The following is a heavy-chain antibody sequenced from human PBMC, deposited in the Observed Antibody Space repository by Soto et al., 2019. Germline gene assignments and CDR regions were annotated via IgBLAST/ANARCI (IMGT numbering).Heavy chain of an antibody. V-gene: IGHV4-59*01. Sequence: SETLSLTCTVSGGSISSYYWSWIRQPPGKGLEWIGYIYYSGSTNYNPSLKSRVTISVDTSKNQFSLKLSSVTAADTAVYYWARSYYYDSSGYYHFDYWGQGTLVTVSS. D-gene: IGHD3-22*01. J-gene: IGHJ4*02. CDR3: ARSYYYDSSGYYHFDY. CDR2: IYYSGST. CDR1: GGSISSYY.